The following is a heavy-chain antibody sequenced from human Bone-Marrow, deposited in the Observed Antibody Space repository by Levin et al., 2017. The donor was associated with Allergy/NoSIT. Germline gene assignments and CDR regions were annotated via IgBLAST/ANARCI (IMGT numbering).Heavy chain of an antibody. Sequence: SETLSLTCSVSGVSINSGDYYWTWIRQHPGKGLEWMGYIHYSGNTYYNPSLTGRITISIDTSKNQFSLKLNSMTAADTAVYYCARKDHNSASFHWWGQGTLVTVSS. V-gene: IGHV4-31*03. CDR2: IHYSGNT. CDR1: GVSINSGDYY. J-gene: IGHJ4*02. D-gene: IGHD1-1*01. CDR3: ARKDHNSASFHW.